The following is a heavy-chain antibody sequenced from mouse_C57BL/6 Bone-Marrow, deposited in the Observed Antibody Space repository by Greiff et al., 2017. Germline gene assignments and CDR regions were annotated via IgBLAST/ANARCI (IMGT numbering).Heavy chain of an antibody. V-gene: IGHV5-4*03. Sequence: EVKLLESGGGLVKPGGSLKLSCAASGFTFSSYAMSWVRQTPEKRLEWVATISDGGSYTYYPDNVKGRFTISRDTSKNNLYLLMSHLKSEDTAMYYCARDHCNYPDVWGTGTTVTVSS. CDR2: ISDGGSYT. J-gene: IGHJ1*03. CDR1: GFTFSSYA. CDR3: ARDHCNYPDV.